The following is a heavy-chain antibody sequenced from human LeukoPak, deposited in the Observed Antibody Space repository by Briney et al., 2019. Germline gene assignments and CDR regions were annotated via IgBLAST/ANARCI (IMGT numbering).Heavy chain of an antibody. V-gene: IGHV1-46*01. CDR3: ARDGSSYGHLY. D-gene: IGHD5-18*01. CDR2: INPSDGRT. Sequence: ASVKVSCKASGYTFTNYFIHWVRQAPGQGLEWMGLINPSDGRTSYAQNFQGRITMTRDTSTSTVYMELSSLRSEDTAVYYCARDGSSYGHLYWGQGTLVTVSS. CDR1: GYTFTNYF. J-gene: IGHJ4*02.